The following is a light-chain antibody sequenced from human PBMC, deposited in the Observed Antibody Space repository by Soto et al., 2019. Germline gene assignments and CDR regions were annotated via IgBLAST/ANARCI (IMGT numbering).Light chain of an antibody. CDR2: WAS. Sequence: DIVMTQSPDSLAVSLGERATINCKSSQSVLYSSNNKNYLAWYQQKPGQPPKLLIYWASTRESGVPDRFSGSGSGTDFTLTISSLQAEDVAVYYCQQYYSTLLTFGGGTKVETK. J-gene: IGKJ4*01. V-gene: IGKV4-1*01. CDR1: QSVLYSSNNKNY. CDR3: QQYYSTLLT.